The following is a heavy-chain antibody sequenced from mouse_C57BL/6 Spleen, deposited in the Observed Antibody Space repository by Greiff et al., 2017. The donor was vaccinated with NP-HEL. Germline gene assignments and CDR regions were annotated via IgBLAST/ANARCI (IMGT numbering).Heavy chain of an antibody. J-gene: IGHJ2*01. CDR3: TRRGSYGLFDY. CDR1: GYTFTDYE. D-gene: IGHD1-1*02. CDR2: IDPETGGT. V-gene: IGHV1-15*01. Sequence: QVQLQQSGAELVRPGASVTLSCKASGYTFTDYEMHWVKQTPVHGLEWIGAIDPETGGTAYNQKFKGKAILTADKSSSTAYMELRSLTSEDSAVYYCTRRGSYGLFDYWGQGTTLTVSS.